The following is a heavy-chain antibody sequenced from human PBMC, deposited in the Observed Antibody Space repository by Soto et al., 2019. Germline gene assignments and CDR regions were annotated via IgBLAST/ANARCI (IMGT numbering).Heavy chain of an antibody. CDR1: GYTFSRHY. D-gene: IGHD1-26*01. V-gene: IGHV1-46*04. Sequence: ASVKVSCKASGYTFSRHYVHWVRQAPGQGLEWMGLINPSTGFTNYAQKLKARITLTGDTSTRTVYMEVSSLTFEDTALYFCEKHISRGSYTDSRLDLWGQGTLVTVSS. J-gene: IGHJ5*02. CDR2: INPSTGFT. CDR3: EKHISRGSYTDSRLDL.